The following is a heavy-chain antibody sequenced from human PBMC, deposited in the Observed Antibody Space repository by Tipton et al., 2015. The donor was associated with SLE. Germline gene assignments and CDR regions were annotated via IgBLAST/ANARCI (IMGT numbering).Heavy chain of an antibody. J-gene: IGHJ4*02. CDR1: GLSISSGYY. V-gene: IGHV4-38-2*02. CDR2: IYRTGST. D-gene: IGHD2-2*02. CDR3: AKGIPWDY. Sequence: TLSLTCTVSGLSISSGYYWGWIRQPPGKGLEWIGNIYRTGSTYYNPSLKSRVTISVDTSKNRFSLKLRSVTAADTAVYFCAKGIPWDYWGQGALVTVSS.